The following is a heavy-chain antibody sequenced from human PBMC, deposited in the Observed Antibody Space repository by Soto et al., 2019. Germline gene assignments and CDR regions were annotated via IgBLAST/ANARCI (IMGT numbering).Heavy chain of an antibody. J-gene: IGHJ6*03. Sequence: SETLSLTCTVSGGSISSYYWSWIRQPPGKGLEWIGYIYYSGSTNYNPSLKSRVTISVDTSKNQFSLKLSSVTAADTAVYYCARGIRGYGFYYYYRDVWGKGTTVTVSS. CDR1: GGSISSYY. CDR3: ARGIRGYGFYYYYRDV. D-gene: IGHD5-12*01. CDR2: IYYSGST. V-gene: IGHV4-59*01.